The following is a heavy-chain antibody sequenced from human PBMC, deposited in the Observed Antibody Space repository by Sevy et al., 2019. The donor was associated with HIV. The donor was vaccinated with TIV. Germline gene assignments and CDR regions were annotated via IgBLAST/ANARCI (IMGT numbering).Heavy chain of an antibody. V-gene: IGHV3-72*01. CDR3: STHAGIAAAGSVFDY. Sequence: GWSLRLSCAASGFTFSDHYMEWVRQAPGKGLEWVGRTRNKADGYTTEYAASVKGRFTISRDDSENSLYLQMNSLKTEDTAVYYCSTHAGIAAAGSVFDYWGQGALVTVSS. CDR1: GFTFSDHY. D-gene: IGHD6-13*01. J-gene: IGHJ4*02. CDR2: TRNKADGYTT.